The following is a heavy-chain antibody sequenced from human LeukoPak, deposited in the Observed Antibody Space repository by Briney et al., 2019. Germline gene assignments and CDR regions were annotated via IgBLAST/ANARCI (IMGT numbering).Heavy chain of an antibody. CDR2: IYTGGNT. V-gene: IGHV3-66*01. J-gene: IGHJ3*02. Sequence: PGGSLRLSCAASGFTVRSTYMSWVRQAPGKGLEWVSVIYTGGNTYYADFVKGRFILSRDNFKNTLSLQMNSLRAEDTAVYYCARDLPDAFDIWGQGTMVTVSS. CDR3: ARDLPDAFDI. CDR1: GFTVRSTY.